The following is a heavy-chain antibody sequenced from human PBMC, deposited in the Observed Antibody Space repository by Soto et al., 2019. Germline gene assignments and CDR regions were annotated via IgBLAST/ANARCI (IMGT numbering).Heavy chain of an antibody. CDR3: ARDEDLVVVEDTTTEGGYFDY. V-gene: IGHV3-33*01. CDR1: GFTFSSYG. CDR2: IWYDGSNK. J-gene: IGHJ4*02. Sequence: QVQLVESGGTVVQPGRSLRLSCAASGFTFSSYGMHWVRQAPGKGLEWVAIIWYDGSNKYYADSVKGRFTISRDNSKNTLYLQMNSLRAEDTAVYYCARDEDLVVVEDTTTEGGYFDYWGQGTLVTVSS. D-gene: IGHD2-15*01.